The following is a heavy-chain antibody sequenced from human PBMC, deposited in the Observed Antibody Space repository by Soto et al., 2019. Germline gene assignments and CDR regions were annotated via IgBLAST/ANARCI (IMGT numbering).Heavy chain of an antibody. Sequence: PGGSLRLSCETSGFTFGNYGMGWVRQAPGKGLYWVSGISSSSRRTYYADSVRGRFTISRDNSKNTLYLQMNILRAEDTAVYYCANDRGPAFDYDYVWGSYRLGHYWGQGTLVTVSS. D-gene: IGHD3-16*02. V-gene: IGHV3-23*01. CDR1: GFTFGNYG. CDR3: ANDRGPAFDYDYVWGSYRLGHY. CDR2: ISSSSRRT. J-gene: IGHJ4*02.